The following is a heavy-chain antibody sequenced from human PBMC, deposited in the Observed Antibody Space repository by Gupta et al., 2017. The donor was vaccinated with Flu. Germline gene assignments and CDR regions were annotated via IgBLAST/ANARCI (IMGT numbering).Heavy chain of an antibody. CDR3: AKDIQVSSGYDAFDI. J-gene: IGHJ3*02. Sequence: YAMHWVRQAPGKGLEWVSGISWNSGSIGYADSVKGRFTISRDNAKNSLYLQMNSLRAEDTALYYCAKDIQVSSGYDAFDIWGQGKMVTVSS. D-gene: IGHD3-22*01. CDR1: YA. V-gene: IGHV3-9*01. CDR2: ISWNSGSI.